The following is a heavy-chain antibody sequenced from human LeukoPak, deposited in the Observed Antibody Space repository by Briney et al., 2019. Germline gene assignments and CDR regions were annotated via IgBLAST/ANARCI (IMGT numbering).Heavy chain of an antibody. CDR1: GFTFSRNS. V-gene: IGHV3-21*04. CDR2: ISSSSSYI. D-gene: IGHD2-8*01. J-gene: IGHJ4*02. Sequence: GGSLRLSCAASGFTFSRNSMNWVRQAPGKGLEWVSFISSSSSYIYYADSVKGRFTISRDNSKNTLYLQMNSLRAEDTAVYYCAKVLMLSYFDYWGQGTLVTVSS. CDR3: AKVLMLSYFDY.